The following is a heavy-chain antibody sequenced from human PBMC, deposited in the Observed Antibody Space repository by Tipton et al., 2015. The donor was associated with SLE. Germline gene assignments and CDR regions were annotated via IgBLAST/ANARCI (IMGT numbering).Heavy chain of an antibody. Sequence: GLVKPSETLSLTCALYGGSFSANYWTWIRQPPGKGLEWVSAISGISDRIYYADSVRGRFTISRDNSKNIVYLQMNSLRAEDTAVYYCANLHSGGLRMVDYWGQGTLVTVSS. J-gene: IGHJ4*02. V-gene: IGHV3-23*01. D-gene: IGHD1-26*01. CDR2: ISGISDRI. CDR1: GGSFSANY. CDR3: ANLHSGGLRMVDY.